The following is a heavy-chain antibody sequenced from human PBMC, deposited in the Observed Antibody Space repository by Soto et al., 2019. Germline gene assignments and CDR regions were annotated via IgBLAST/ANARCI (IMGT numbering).Heavy chain of an antibody. CDR1: GGSFSGYY. V-gene: IGHV4-34*01. CDR3: ASSTVGATIDYFDY. J-gene: IGHJ4*02. CDR2: INHSGST. Sequence: SETLSLTCAVYGGSFSGYYWSWIRQPPGKGLEWIGEINHSGSTNYNPSLKSRVTISVDTSKNQFSLKLSSVTAADTAVYYCASSTVGATIDYFDYWGQGTLVTVSS. D-gene: IGHD1-26*01.